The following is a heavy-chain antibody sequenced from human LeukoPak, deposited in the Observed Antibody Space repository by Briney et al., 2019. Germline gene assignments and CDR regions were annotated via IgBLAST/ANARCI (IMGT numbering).Heavy chain of an antibody. CDR1: GYTFTSYG. Sequence: ASVKVSCKASGYTFTSYGISWVRQAPGQGLEWMGWISAYNGNTNYAQKLQGRVTMTTDTSTSTAYMELRSLKSDDSAVYYCATDPLRPTNPNWFDPWGQGTLVIVSS. J-gene: IGHJ5*02. CDR2: ISAYNGNT. D-gene: IGHD2-8*01. CDR3: ATDPLRPTNPNWFDP. V-gene: IGHV1-18*01.